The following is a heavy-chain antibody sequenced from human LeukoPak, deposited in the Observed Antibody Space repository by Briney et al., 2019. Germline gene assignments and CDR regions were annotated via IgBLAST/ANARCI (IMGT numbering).Heavy chain of an antibody. D-gene: IGHD2-21*02. J-gene: IGHJ5*02. CDR3: AKGGHIVVVTAIRWFDP. CDR2: IYSGGST. Sequence: GGSLRLSCAASGFTVSSNYMSWVRQAPGKGLEWVSVIYSGGSTYYADSVKGRFTISRDNSKNTLYLQMNSLRAEDTAVYYCAKGGHIVVVTAIRWFDPWGQGTLVTVSS. CDR1: GFTVSSNY. V-gene: IGHV3-53*01.